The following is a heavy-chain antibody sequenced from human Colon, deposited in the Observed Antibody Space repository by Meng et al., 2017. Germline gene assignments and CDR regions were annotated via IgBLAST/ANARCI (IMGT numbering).Heavy chain of an antibody. D-gene: IGHD3-16*01. CDR3: ARDYWGSLDF. Sequence: AQLQESGPGLVRPSGTLSLICAVSGASVRSPDHQWGWVWQPPGKGLEWIGYARIDYANTNYNPSLKSRVNVSLDTSKNQFSLNVRSVTAADTAVYYCARDYWGSLDFWGQGILVTVSS. V-gene: IGHV4-61*08. J-gene: IGHJ4*02. CDR1: GASVRSPDHQ. CDR2: ARIDYANT.